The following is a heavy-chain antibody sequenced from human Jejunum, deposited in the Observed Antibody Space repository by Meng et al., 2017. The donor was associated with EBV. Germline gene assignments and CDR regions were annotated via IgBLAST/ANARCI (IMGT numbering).Heavy chain of an antibody. CDR1: GGTFSNYA. CDR3: ARSSGGVVADYFDY. CDR2: VIPIFATA. D-gene: IGHD3-16*02. V-gene: IGHV1-69*06. J-gene: IGHJ4*02. Sequence: GRLVPSGAEVKKPGSPVKVSCKASGGTFSNYAFSWVRQAPGQGLEWMGGVIPIFATANYAQRFQGRVTITADKSTSTAYMELRSLRSEDTAVYYCARSSGGVVADYFDYWGQGTLVTVSS.